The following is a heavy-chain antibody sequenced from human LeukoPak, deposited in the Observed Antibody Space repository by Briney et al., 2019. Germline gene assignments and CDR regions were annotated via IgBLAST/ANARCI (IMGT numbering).Heavy chain of an antibody. V-gene: IGHV3-23*01. CDR2: ITASGDST. J-gene: IGHJ4*02. CDR1: GFTFSSYS. D-gene: IGHD3-10*01. Sequence: GGSLRLSCAASGFTFSSYSMNWVRQAPGKGLEWVSAITASGDSTYSADSVKGRFTISRDNSRNTLFLEMSSLRAEDTAVYYCARDRAMYYFDYWGQGTLVTVSS. CDR3: ARDRAMYYFDY.